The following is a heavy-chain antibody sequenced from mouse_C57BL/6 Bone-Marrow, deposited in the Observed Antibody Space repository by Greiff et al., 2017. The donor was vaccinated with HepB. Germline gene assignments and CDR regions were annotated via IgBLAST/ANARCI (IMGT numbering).Heavy chain of an antibody. Sequence: EVQLVESGGGLVKPGGSLKLSCAASGFTFSDYGMHWVRQAPEKGLEWVAYISSGSSTIYYADTVKGRFTISRDNAKNTLFLQMTSLRSEDTAMYYCALYGNFAMDYWGQGTSVTVSS. J-gene: IGHJ4*01. V-gene: IGHV5-17*01. CDR2: ISSGSSTI. CDR3: ALYGNFAMDY. CDR1: GFTFSDYG. D-gene: IGHD2-1*01.